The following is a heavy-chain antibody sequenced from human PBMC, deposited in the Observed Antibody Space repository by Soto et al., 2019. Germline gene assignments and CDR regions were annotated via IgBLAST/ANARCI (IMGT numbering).Heavy chain of an antibody. CDR3: ARGIKYGAYSRWFYP. V-gene: IGHV1-8*01. CDR1: GYTFTSYD. D-gene: IGHD4-17*01. CDR2: MNPNSGNT. J-gene: IGHJ5*02. Sequence: QVQLVQSGAEVKKPGASVKVSCKASGYTFTSYDINWVRQATGQGLEYLGWMNPNSGNTGYVQKFQGRVTMTRDTSIITAYMELSSRRSEYTAVYYCARGIKYGAYSRWFYPWGQGTLVTVSS.